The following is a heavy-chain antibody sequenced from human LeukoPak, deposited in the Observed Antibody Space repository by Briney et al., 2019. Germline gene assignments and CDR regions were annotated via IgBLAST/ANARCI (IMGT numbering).Heavy chain of an antibody. V-gene: IGHV4-34*01. J-gene: IGHJ4*02. CDR1: IESFSGYY. Sequence: PSETLSLTCAVYIESFSGYYWTWLRQPPGKGLEWIGEINHSGSTNYNPSLKRRVTISANTSKNQFSLTLSSVTDAATAMYYCARVRGDLSIHFWGQGNLVTVSS. CDR2: INHSGST. CDR3: ARVRGDLSIHF. D-gene: IGHD2-21*02.